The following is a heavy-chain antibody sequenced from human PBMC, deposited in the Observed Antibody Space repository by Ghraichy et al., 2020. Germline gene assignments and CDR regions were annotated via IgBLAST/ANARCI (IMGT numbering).Heavy chain of an antibody. CDR2: ISSYNGDT. J-gene: IGHJ4*02. CDR1: GYTFSSYG. CDR3: ARTERDGYPTTDY. V-gene: IGHV1-18*01. Sequence: ASVKVSCKASGYTFSSYGINWVRQAPGQGLEWMGWISSYNGDTNYAQKLQGRVTMTTDTSTSTAYMELRSLRSDDTAVYYCARTERDGYPTTDYWGQGTLVTVSS. D-gene: IGHD5-24*01.